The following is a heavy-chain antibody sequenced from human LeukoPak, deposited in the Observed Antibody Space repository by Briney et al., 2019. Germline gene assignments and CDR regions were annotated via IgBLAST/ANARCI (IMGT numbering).Heavy chain of an antibody. CDR3: ARPNWGYDTDGAFDI. V-gene: IGHV5-51*01. D-gene: IGHD7-27*01. CDR2: IYPGDSDT. J-gene: IGHJ3*02. Sequence: PGESLKISCKGSGYSFTSYWIAWVRQMPGKGLEWMGIIYPGDSDTRYSPSFQGQVTISADKSISTAYLQWSSLKASDTAMYYCARPNWGYDTDGAFDIWGQGTMVTVSS. CDR1: GYSFTSYW.